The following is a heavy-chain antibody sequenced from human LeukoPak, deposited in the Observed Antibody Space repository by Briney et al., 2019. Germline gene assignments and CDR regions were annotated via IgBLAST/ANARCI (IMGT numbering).Heavy chain of an antibody. CDR3: ARDDRYLLPSAYYSNGLDV. CDR1: GCSFGNYG. D-gene: IGHD1-1*01. Sequence: GASVKVSCRAFGCSFGNYGISWVRQAPGQGLEWLGWISAHNGNTNYARKFQGRVTMTTDTSTSTAYMELTSLRSDDTAMYYCARDDRYLLPSAYYSNGLDVWGQGTTVTVSS. J-gene: IGHJ6*02. CDR2: ISAHNGNT. V-gene: IGHV1-18*01.